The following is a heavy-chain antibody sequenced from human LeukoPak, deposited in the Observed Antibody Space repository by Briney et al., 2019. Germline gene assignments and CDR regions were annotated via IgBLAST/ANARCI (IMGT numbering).Heavy chain of an antibody. D-gene: IGHD1-26*01. V-gene: IGHV4-39*01. J-gene: IGHJ4*02. CDR2: IYYSGSP. CDR3: ARHSGGTYYTPLNN. CDR1: GGSISSSSYY. Sequence: SETLSLTCTVSGGSISSSSYYWGPIRQPPGKGLGWIGSIYYSGSPYYNPSLESRVTISVDTSKNQFSLNLSSVTAADTAVYYCARHSGGTYYTPLNNSGQGTLVTVSS.